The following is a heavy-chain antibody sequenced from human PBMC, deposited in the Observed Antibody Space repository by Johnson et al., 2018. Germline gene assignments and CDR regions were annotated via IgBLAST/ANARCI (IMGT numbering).Heavy chain of an antibody. CDR2: LSGSGGST. D-gene: IGHD4-17*01. V-gene: IGHV3-23*04. CDR1: GFTFSSYA. Sequence: EVQLVESGGGLVQPGGSLRLSCAASGFTFSSYAMSWVRQAPGKGLEWVSALSGSGGSTYYADSVKGRFTISRDNSKNTLYLQMNSLGAEDTAGYYCARSPFGSDYPRAEYFQHWGQGTLGTVSS. CDR3: ARSPFGSDYPRAEYFQH. J-gene: IGHJ1*01.